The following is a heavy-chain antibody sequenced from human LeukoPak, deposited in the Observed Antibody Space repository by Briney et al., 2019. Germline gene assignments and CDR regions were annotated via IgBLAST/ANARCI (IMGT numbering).Heavy chain of an antibody. CDR1: GFTFSNAW. J-gene: IGHJ4*02. Sequence: PGGSLRFSCAASGFTFSNAWMTWVRQAPGKGLEWVGRIKSKTDAGTTDYAAPVKGRFTISRDDSKNTLYLQMNSLKTEDTAVYYCTTFYYFDSWSYLGYWGQGTLVTVSS. CDR3: TTFYYFDSWSYLGY. D-gene: IGHD3-10*01. CDR2: IKSKTDAGTT. V-gene: IGHV3-15*01.